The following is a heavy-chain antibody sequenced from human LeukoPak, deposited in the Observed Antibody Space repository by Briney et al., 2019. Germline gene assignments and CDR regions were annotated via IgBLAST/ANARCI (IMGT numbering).Heavy chain of an antibody. D-gene: IGHD3-10*01. CDR3: ARGPNRRVKDPHDY. CDR1: GGSFSGYY. Sequence: PSETLSLTCAVYGGSFSGYYWSWIRQPPGKRLEWIGEINHSGSTNYNPSLKSRVTISVDTSKNQFSLKLSSVTAADTAVYYCARGPNRRVKDPHDYWGQGTLVTVSS. V-gene: IGHV4-34*01. CDR2: INHSGST. J-gene: IGHJ4*02.